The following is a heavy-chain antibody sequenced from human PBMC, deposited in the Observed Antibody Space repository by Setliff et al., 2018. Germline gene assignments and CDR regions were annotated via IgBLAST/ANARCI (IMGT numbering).Heavy chain of an antibody. D-gene: IGHD4-17*01. CDR1: DFSINSGYY. Sequence: PSETLSLTCSVSDFSINSGYYWGWIRQSPGEWLEWIGSIYRNGNTYYHPSLKSRVTISVDTSKNQLSLKLNSVTAADTAVYYCARQIDYGDFQYFDYCGQGTLVTVSS. V-gene: IGHV4-38-2*01. CDR2: IYRNGNT. CDR3: ARQIDYGDFQYFDY. J-gene: IGHJ4*02.